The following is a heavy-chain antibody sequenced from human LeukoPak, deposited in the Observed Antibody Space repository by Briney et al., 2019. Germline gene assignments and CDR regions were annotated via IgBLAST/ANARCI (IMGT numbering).Heavy chain of an antibody. D-gene: IGHD2-2*01. CDR2: IRCDGSNK. Sequence: PGGSLRLSCAASGFTFSSYGMHWVRQAPGKGLEWVAFIRCDGSNKYYADSVKGRFTVSRDNSKNTLYLQMNSLRAEDTAVYYCAKVNGPAAFDYWGPGTLVTVSS. CDR3: AKVNGPAAFDY. V-gene: IGHV3-30*02. J-gene: IGHJ4*02. CDR1: GFTFSSYG.